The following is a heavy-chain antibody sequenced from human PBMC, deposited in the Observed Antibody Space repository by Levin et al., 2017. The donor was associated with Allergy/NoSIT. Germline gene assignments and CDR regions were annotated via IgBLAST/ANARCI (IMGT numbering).Heavy chain of an antibody. D-gene: IGHD3-22*01. CDR3: AKDRTDKSSGPPRPYYYGMDV. CDR2: ISGSGGST. CDR1: GFTFSSYA. Sequence: PGGSLRLSCAASGFTFSSYAMSWVRQAPGKGLEWVSAISGSGGSTYYADSVKGRFTISRDNSKNTLYLQMNSLRAEDTAVYYCAKDRTDKSSGPPRPYYYGMDVWGQGTTVTVSS. V-gene: IGHV3-23*01. J-gene: IGHJ6*02.